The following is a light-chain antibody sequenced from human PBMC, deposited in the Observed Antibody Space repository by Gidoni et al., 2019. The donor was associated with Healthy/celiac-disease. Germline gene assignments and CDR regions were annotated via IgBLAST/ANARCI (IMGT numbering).Light chain of an antibody. V-gene: IGLV2-14*03. CDR1: SRDVGGYNY. Sequence: SALTHPPPVSGSPGQPPTTSCTGTSRDVGGYNYVPWYQQHPRKAPNLMIYDVRNRPSGVSTRFSGSKSCNTTSLTISGVQAEDEDDYYCSSYTSSSTLVFGGGTKLTVL. CDR2: DVR. CDR3: SSYTSSSTLV. J-gene: IGLJ3*02.